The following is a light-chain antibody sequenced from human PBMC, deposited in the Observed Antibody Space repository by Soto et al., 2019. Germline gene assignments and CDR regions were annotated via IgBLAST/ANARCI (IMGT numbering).Light chain of an antibody. V-gene: IGKV1-5*03. CDR3: KKYNNYPSP. Sequence: DIQMTQSPSTLSAFVGDRVTITCRASQSISTWLAWYQQKPGEAPKLLIYKASSLESGVPSRFSGSESGTEFPLTINTRQPYDFANYYCKKYNNYPSPFGQGTKRELK. CDR1: QSISTW. J-gene: IGKJ2*01. CDR2: KAS.